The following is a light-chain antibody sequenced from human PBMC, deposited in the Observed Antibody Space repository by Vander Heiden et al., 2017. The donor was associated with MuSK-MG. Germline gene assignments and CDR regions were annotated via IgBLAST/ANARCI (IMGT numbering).Light chain of an antibody. V-gene: IGKV1-12*01. CDR2: DAS. J-gene: IGKJ3*01. CDR3: PQAIYVPFT. Sequence: IQMTQSPSSVSASVGDRVTITCRASQGLSSWLAWDQRKTGKTPKLLIYDASSLQSGVTSRFCGSGSGTVFTLNHRSLQPEDCATYYCPQAIYVPFTFGPGTKVDIK. CDR1: QGLSSW.